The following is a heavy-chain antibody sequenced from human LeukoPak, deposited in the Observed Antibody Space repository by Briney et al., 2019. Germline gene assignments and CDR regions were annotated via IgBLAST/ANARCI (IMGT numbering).Heavy chain of an antibody. Sequence: GGSLRLSCAASGFTFRSYGMHWVRQAPGKGLEWVAFIRYDGSDTYSAGSVKGRFTISRDNSKNTLYLQMISLTAEDTAVYYCAKDPYYDSNGYPAYLDYWGQGTHVTVSS. CDR2: IRYDGSDT. J-gene: IGHJ4*02. CDR3: AKDPYYDSNGYPAYLDY. V-gene: IGHV3-30*02. CDR1: GFTFRSYG. D-gene: IGHD3-22*01.